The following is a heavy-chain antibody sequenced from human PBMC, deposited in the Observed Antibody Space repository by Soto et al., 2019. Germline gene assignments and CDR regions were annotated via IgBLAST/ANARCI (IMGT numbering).Heavy chain of an antibody. D-gene: IGHD2-8*02. V-gene: IGHV3-23*01. Sequence: PGGSLRLSCAASGFTFSGYAMSWVRQAPGKGLEWVSAISAGAAATNYADSVNGRFTISRDNARNSLYLQMKSLRAEDTAVYFCARDAGSTGCFPFFDFWGPGKLVTVSS. CDR3: ARDAGSTGCFPFFDF. CDR2: ISAGAAAT. CDR1: GFTFSGYA. J-gene: IGHJ4*02.